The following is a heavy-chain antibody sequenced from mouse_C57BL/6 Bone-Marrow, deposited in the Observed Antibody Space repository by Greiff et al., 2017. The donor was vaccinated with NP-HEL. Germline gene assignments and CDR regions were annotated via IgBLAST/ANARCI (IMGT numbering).Heavy chain of an antibody. CDR1: GYTFTDYE. V-gene: IGHV1-15*01. Sequence: LQESGAELVRPGASVTLSCKASGYTFTDYEMHWVKQTPVHGLEWIGAIDPETGGTAYNQKFKGKAILTADKSSSTAYMELRSLTSEDSAVYYCTRYYYGYDVGYFDVWGTGTTVTVSS. J-gene: IGHJ1*03. CDR3: TRYYYGYDVGYFDV. CDR2: IDPETGGT. D-gene: IGHD2-2*01.